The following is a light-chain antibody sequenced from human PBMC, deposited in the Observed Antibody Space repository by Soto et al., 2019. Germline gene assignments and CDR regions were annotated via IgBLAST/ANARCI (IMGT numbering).Light chain of an antibody. J-gene: IGLJ1*01. Sequence: QSVLTQPASVSGSPGQSITISCTGTVGLVSWYQQHPGKVPKLIIYDDTKRPSGVSSRFSGSKSGNTASLTISGLQTEDEADYYCCLYVGGTTYVLGTVNKVTV. CDR2: DDT. CDR1: VGL. CDR3: CLYVGGTTYV. V-gene: IGLV2-23*01.